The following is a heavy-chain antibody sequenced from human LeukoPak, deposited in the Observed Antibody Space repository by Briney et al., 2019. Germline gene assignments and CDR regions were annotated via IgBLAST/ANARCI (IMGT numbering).Heavy chain of an antibody. CDR2: MNPNSGNT. D-gene: IGHD4-17*01. V-gene: IGHV1-8*01. CDR1: GYTFTSYD. CDR3: ARAAYDYGDYGVDY. Sequence: ASVKVSCKGSGYTFTSYDINWVRQATGQGLEWMGWMNPNSGNTGYAQKFQGRVTMTRNTSISTAYMELSSLRSEDTAVYYCARAAYDYGDYGVDYWGQGTLVTVSS. J-gene: IGHJ4*02.